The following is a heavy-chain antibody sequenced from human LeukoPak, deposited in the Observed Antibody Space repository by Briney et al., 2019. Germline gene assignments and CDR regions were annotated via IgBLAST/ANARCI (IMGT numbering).Heavy chain of an antibody. V-gene: IGHV1-24*01. J-gene: IGHJ5*02. CDR2: FDPEVGET. D-gene: IGHD5-18*01. CDR3: ATGPDTAMVKDWFDP. CDR1: GYTLTEVS. Sequence: GSLKVSCEVSGYTLTEVSMHWVRQAPGEGLEWVGRFDPEVGETIYAQKYQGRVTRTEDTSTDTAYMELSSLRSEDTAEYYCATGPDTAMVKDWFDPWGQGTLVTVSA.